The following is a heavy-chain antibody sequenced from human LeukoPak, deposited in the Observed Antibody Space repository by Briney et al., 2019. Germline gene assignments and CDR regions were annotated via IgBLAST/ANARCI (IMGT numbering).Heavy chain of an antibody. CDR3: AKDGYSYGSNYLDY. D-gene: IGHD5-18*01. J-gene: IGHJ4*02. Sequence: GGSLRLSCAASGFTFSSYAMSWVRQAPGKGLEWVSGISGSGGSTYYADSVKGRFTISRDNSKNTLYLQMDSLRAEDTAVYYCAKDGYSYGSNYLDYWGQGTLVTVSS. V-gene: IGHV3-23*01. CDR1: GFTFSSYA. CDR2: ISGSGGST.